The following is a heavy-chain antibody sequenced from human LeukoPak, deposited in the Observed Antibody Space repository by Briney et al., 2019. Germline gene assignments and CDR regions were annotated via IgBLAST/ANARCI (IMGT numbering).Heavy chain of an antibody. V-gene: IGHV3-49*04. CDR3: TRGPYNNYVNLDY. CDR2: IRSKAYGGTT. D-gene: IGHD3-16*01. Sequence: PGGSLRLSCTASGFTFSDYVMSWVRQAPGKGLEWVGFIRSKAYGGTTQYAASVRGRFTISRDDPKSIAYLQMDSLKIEDTAVYYCTRGPYNNYVNLDYWGQGILVTVSS. CDR1: GFTFSDYV. J-gene: IGHJ4*02.